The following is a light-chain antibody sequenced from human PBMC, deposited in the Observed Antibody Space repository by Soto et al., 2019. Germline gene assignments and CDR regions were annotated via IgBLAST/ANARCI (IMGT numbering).Light chain of an antibody. Sequence: EIVMTQSPATLSVSPGERATLSCRASQCVSGNLAWYQQKPGQAPRLLIYAAATRATVIPARFSGSGSGTEFALTISSLQSEDCAVYYCQQYNNWPPITFGPGTKVDIK. CDR2: AAA. V-gene: IGKV3-15*01. J-gene: IGKJ3*01. CDR3: QQYNNWPPIT. CDR1: QCVSGN.